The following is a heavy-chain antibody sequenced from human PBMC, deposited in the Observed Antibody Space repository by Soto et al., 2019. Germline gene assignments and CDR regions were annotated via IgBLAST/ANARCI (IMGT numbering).Heavy chain of an antibody. J-gene: IGHJ5*02. Sequence: SETLSLTCTVSGCSINDDTYYWGLIRQPPGKGLEWIGSIYYSGTSSYNPSLKSRVTMSVDTSKKQLSLRLRSVTAADTAVYYCARLHCDSPNCVPLDPWGQGTLVTVSS. D-gene: IGHD1-1*01. CDR2: IYYSGTS. CDR3: ARLHCDSPNCVPLDP. CDR1: GCSINDDTYY. V-gene: IGHV4-39*01.